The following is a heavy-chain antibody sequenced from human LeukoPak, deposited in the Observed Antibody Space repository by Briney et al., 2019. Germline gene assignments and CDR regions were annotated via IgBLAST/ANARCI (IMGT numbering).Heavy chain of an antibody. V-gene: IGHV3-7*03. D-gene: IGHD6-19*01. CDR1: GFTFSSYW. J-gene: IGHJ4*02. Sequence: GGSLRLSCAASGFTFSSYWMSWVRQAPGKGLEWVANIKQDGSEKYYVDSVKGRFTISRDNAKNSLYLQMNSMRAEDTAVYYCARLTGYSSGWYGSRSDYWGQGTLVTVSS. CDR3: ARLTGYSSGWYGSRSDY. CDR2: IKQDGSEK.